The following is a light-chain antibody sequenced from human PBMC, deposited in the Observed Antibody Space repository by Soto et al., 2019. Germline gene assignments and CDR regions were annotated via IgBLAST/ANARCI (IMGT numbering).Light chain of an antibody. CDR2: RNN. V-gene: IGLV1-47*01. CDR1: SSNIGSNY. Sequence: QSVLTQPPSASGTPGQGVTISCSGSSSNIGSNYVYWYQQLPGTAPKLLIYRNNQLPSGVPDRLSASKYGTSASLVISGLLSDDDADYYCAAWDDSLSGLYVFGTGTKVTVL. CDR3: AAWDDSLSGLYV. J-gene: IGLJ1*01.